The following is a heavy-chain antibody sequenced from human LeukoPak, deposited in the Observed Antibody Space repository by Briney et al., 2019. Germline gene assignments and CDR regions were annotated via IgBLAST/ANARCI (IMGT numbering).Heavy chain of an antibody. CDR3: ARGYRRFNYYCMDV. J-gene: IGHJ6*03. V-gene: IGHV4-34*01. CDR1: SGSFSGYY. Sequence: SETLSLTCAVYSGSFSGYYWNWIRQPPGKGLEWIGEITHSGSTNYTPSLKSRVTISVDTSKNQFSLRLSSVTAADTAVYYCARGYRRFNYYCMDVWGKGTTVTVSS. CDR2: ITHSGST. D-gene: IGHD3-3*01.